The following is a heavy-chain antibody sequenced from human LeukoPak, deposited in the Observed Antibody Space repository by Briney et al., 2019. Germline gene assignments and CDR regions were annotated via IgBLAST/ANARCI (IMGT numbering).Heavy chain of an antibody. CDR3: ARGIAVAGTGSY. CDR1: GGSISSGGYS. D-gene: IGHD6-19*01. CDR2: IYHSGST. Sequence: SETLSLTCAVSGGSISSGGYSWSWIRQPPGKGLEWIGYIYHSGSTYYNPSLKSRVTISVDTSNNQFSLKLSSVTAADTAVYYCARGIAVAGTGSYWGQGTLVTVSS. J-gene: IGHJ4*02. V-gene: IGHV4-30-2*01.